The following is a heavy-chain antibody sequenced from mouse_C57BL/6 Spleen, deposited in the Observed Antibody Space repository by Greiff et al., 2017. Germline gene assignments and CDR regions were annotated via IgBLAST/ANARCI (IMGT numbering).Heavy chain of an antibody. D-gene: IGHD2-2*01. J-gene: IGHJ3*01. Sequence: EVKLMESGGGLVKPGGSLKLSCAASGFTFSSYAMSWVRQTPEKRLEWVATISDGGSYTYYPDNVKGRFTISRDNAKNNLYLQMSHLKSEDTAMYYCARDMVTTRFAYWGQGTLVTVSA. CDR3: ARDMVTTRFAY. CDR1: GFTFSSYA. CDR2: ISDGGSYT. V-gene: IGHV5-4*01.